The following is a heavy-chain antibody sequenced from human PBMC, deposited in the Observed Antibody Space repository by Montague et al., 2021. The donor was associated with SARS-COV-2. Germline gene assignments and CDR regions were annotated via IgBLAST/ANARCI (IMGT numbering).Heavy chain of an antibody. CDR1: GFTFSSYS. V-gene: IGHV3-30*18. J-gene: IGHJ6*02. D-gene: IGHD1-14*01. Sequence: SLRLSCVASGFTFSSYSMHWVRQSPGKGLEWVALISYDGSYKYYADSVKGRFTISRDNTKNTLYLQMNSLGGEDTAVYYCAKQTGAQTSYYYYGMDVWGQGTTVTVSS. CDR3: AKQTGAQTSYYYYGMDV. CDR2: ISYDGSYK.